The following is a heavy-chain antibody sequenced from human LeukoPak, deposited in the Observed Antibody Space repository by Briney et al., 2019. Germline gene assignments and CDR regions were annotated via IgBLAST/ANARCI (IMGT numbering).Heavy chain of an antibody. CDR3: ARGGLDYFDS. J-gene: IGHJ4*02. D-gene: IGHD6-19*01. Sequence: SETLSLTCAVSGGSISSSNWWSWVRQPPGKGLEWIGEIYRSGSTNYNPSLKSQVTISVDTSKNQFSLKLSSVTAADTAVYYCARGGLDYFDSWGQGTLVTVSS. CDR1: GGSISSSNW. V-gene: IGHV4-4*02. CDR2: IYRSGST.